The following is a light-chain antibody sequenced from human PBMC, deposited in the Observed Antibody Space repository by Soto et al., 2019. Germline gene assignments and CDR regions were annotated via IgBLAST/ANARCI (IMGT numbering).Light chain of an antibody. J-gene: IGLJ1*01. CDR2: EVS. Sequence: SALTQPASVSGSPGRSITISCTGTSSDVGGYNYVSWYQQHPGKAPKLMIYEVSNRPSGVSNRFSGSKSGNTASLTISGLQDEDEGDYYCQSYDSSLSGYVFGTGTKV. V-gene: IGLV2-14*01. CDR3: QSYDSSLSGYV. CDR1: SSDVGGYNY.